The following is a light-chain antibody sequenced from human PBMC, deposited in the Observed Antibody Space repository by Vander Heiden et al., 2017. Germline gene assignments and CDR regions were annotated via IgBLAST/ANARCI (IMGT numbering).Light chain of an antibody. V-gene: IGLV1-51*01. CDR1: SSNIGNNY. CDR3: GTWDSSLSALV. Sequence: QSVLTQPPSVSTAPGQKVTISCSGSSSNIGNNYVSWYQQLPGTAPKLLMYDNNKRPSGIPDRFSGSKSGTSATLGITGLQSGDEADYYCGTWDSSLSALVFGGGTKLTVL. J-gene: IGLJ3*02. CDR2: DNN.